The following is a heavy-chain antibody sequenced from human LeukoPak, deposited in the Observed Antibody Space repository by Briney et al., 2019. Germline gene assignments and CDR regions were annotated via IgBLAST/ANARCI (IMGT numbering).Heavy chain of an antibody. Sequence: PSHTLSLTCTLSAASIGSGGYYWSWIRQHGWKGLEWFGYIYYSGSTYYAPSLKSRVTISVDTSKNQFSLKLSSVTAADTAVYYCARDCGYDILTGQTWFDPWGQGTLVTVSS. CDR3: ARDCGYDILTGQTWFDP. V-gene: IGHV4-31*03. J-gene: IGHJ5*02. CDR2: IYYSGST. CDR1: AASIGSGGYY. D-gene: IGHD3-9*01.